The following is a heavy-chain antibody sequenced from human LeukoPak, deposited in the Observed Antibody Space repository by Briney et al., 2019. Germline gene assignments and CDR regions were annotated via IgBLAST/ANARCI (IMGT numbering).Heavy chain of an antibody. CDR1: GFTFSSYG. D-gene: IGHD5-18*01. Sequence: GGSLRLSCAASGFTFSSYGMHWVRQAPGKGLDWVAVISNDGSKKYYADSVKGRFTISRDNSKNALSLQVSSLRTEDTAVYYCAKDRYSYAFEYSDSWGQGTLVTVSS. CDR3: AKDRYSYAFEYSDS. V-gene: IGHV3-30*18. J-gene: IGHJ4*02. CDR2: ISNDGSKK.